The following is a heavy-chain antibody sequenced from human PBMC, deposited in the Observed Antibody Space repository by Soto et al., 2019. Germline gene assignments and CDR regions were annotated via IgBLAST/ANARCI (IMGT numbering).Heavy chain of an antibody. V-gene: IGHV3-23*01. Sequence: WGSLLFSCASSVFTFNDYAMIWVRQAPGKGLEWVSGISGGAGSTYYADSVKGRFTISRDNSKATLFLQMNSLRGADTAVYYCAKDRDYSNPTRWFDSWGQGTMVTVSS. CDR3: AKDRDYSNPTRWFDS. CDR2: ISGGAGST. CDR1: VFTFNDYA. J-gene: IGHJ5*01. D-gene: IGHD4-4*01.